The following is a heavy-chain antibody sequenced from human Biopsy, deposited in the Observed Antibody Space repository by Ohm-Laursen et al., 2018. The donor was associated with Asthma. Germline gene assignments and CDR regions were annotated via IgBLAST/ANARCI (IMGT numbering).Heavy chain of an antibody. CDR2: LIPVLGTP. J-gene: IGHJ6*02. CDR1: GLSFDNYF. Sequence: SVKVSCKASGLSFDNYFMHWVRQAPGQGLEWMGGLIPVLGTPDHAQMFEGRVTITADESTSTAYMELSSLSSEDTAVYYCARGYSGSDRIVYYYSGLEVWGQGTTVTVSS. CDR3: ARGYSGSDRIVYYYSGLEV. D-gene: IGHD5-12*01. V-gene: IGHV1-69*13.